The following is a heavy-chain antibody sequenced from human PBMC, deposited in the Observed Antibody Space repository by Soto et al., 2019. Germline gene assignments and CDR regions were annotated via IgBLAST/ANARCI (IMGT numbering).Heavy chain of an antibody. Sequence: GGSLRLSCAASGFTFSSYWMHWVRQAPGKGLVWVSRINSDGSSTSYADSVKGRFTISRDNSKNSVYLQMNSLRVEDTAVYFCTRDRVAAVNFPFDNWGQGTVVTVSS. V-gene: IGHV3-74*01. CDR3: TRDRVAAVNFPFDN. CDR1: GFTFSSYW. D-gene: IGHD6-13*01. J-gene: IGHJ4*02. CDR2: INSDGSST.